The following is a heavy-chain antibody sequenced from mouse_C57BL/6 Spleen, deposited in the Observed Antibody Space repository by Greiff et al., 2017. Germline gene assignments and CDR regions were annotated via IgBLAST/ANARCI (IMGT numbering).Heavy chain of an antibody. V-gene: IGHV5-6*01. D-gene: IGHD1-3*01. CDR1: GFTFSSYG. Sequence: VKLMESGGDLVKPGGSLKLSCAASGFTFSSYGMSWVRQTPDKRLEWVATISSGGSYTYYPDSVKGRFTISRDNAKNTLYLQMSSLKSEDTAMYYCARDNHWGQGTTLTVSS. CDR3: ARDNH. CDR2: ISSGGSYT. J-gene: IGHJ2*01.